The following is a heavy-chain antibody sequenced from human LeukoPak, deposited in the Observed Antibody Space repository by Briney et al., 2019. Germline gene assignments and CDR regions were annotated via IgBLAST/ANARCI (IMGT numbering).Heavy chain of an antibody. CDR1: GVSISSVNHY. Sequence: SQTLSLTCTVSGVSISSVNHYWIWIRQSAGKGLEWIGRIHIGGSTNYNPSLKSRVTISLDTSKNQFSLKLSSVTAADTAVYYCAACYYDSSGYFNSDYWGQGTLVTVSS. CDR3: AACYYDSSGYFNSDY. V-gene: IGHV4-61*02. CDR2: IHIGGST. D-gene: IGHD3-22*01. J-gene: IGHJ4*02.